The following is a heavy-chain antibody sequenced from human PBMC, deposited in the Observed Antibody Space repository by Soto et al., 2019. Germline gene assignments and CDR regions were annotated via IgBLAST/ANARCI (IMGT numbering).Heavy chain of an antibody. CDR1: GGSFSGYY. CDR2: INHSGST. J-gene: IGHJ6*03. Sequence: SETLSLTCAVYGGSFSGYYWSWIRQPPGKGLEWIGEINHSGSTNYNPSLKSRVTISVDTSKNQFSLKLISVTAADTAVYYCARRGHCSGGSCFPGGYYYYYMDVWGKGTTVTVSS. V-gene: IGHV4-34*01. D-gene: IGHD2-15*01. CDR3: ARRGHCSGGSCFPGGYYYYYMDV.